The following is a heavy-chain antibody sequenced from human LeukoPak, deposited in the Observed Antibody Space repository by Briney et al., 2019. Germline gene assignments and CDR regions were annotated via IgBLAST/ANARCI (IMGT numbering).Heavy chain of an antibody. CDR3: AKDGGSGWYFDY. V-gene: IGHV3-30*02. D-gene: IGHD6-19*01. CDR2: IRYDGSNK. Sequence: GGSPRLSCAASGFTFSSYGMHWVRQAPGKGLEWVAFIRYDGSNKYYADSVKGRFTISRDNSKNTLYLQMNSLRAEDTAVYYCAKDGGSGWYFDYWGQGTLVTVSS. J-gene: IGHJ4*02. CDR1: GFTFSSYG.